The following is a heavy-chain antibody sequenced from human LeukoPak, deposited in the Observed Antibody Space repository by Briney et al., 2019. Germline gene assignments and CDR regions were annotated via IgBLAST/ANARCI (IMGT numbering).Heavy chain of an antibody. CDR3: ARGQQLILLDI. J-gene: IGHJ3*02. V-gene: IGHV4-38-2*02. Sequence: SETLSLTCTVSGYSISTGYYWGWVRQPPGKGLEWIGSIYHSGSTYYNPSLKSRVTISVDTSNNQFSLKLSSVTAADTAVYYCARGQQLILLDIWGQGTMVTVSS. D-gene: IGHD6-13*01. CDR1: GYSISTGYY. CDR2: IYHSGST.